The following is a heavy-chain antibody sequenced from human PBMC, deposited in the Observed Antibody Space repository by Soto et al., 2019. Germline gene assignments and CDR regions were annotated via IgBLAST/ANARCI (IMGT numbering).Heavy chain of an antibody. CDR3: ARRKGDYYDSSGYHYYFDY. CDR1: GYTFTGYY. CDR2: FNPNSGGT. V-gene: IGHV1-2*02. Sequence: ASVKVSCKASGYTFTGYYMHWVRQAPGQGLEWMGWFNPNSGGTNSAQKFQGRVTMTRDTSISTAYMELSRLRSDDTAVYYCARRKGDYYDSSGYHYYFDYWGQGTLVTVSS. J-gene: IGHJ4*02. D-gene: IGHD3-22*01.